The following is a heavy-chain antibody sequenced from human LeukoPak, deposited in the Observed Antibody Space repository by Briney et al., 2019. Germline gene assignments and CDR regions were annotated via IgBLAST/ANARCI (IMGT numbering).Heavy chain of an antibody. CDR3: ARDLVEYYDILTGYYKDGHDAFDI. CDR1: GYTFTSYG. CDR2: ISAYNGNT. Sequence: ASVKVSCKASGYTFTSYGISWVRQAPGQGLEWMGWISAYNGNTNYAQKLQGRVTMTTDTSTSTAYMELRSLRSDDTAVYYCARDLVEYYDILTGYYKDGHDAFDIWGQGTMVTVSS. J-gene: IGHJ3*02. D-gene: IGHD3-9*01. V-gene: IGHV1-18*01.